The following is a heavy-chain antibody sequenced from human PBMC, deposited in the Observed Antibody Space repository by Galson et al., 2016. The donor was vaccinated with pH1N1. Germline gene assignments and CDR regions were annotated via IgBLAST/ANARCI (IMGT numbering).Heavy chain of an antibody. CDR3: ARAIAAADSY. Sequence: GLEWVANIKQDGSQKYYVDSVTGRFTISRDNAKNSLYLQMNSLRVEDTAVYYCARAIAAADSYWGQGTLVTVSS. CDR2: IKQDGSQK. J-gene: IGHJ4*02. V-gene: IGHV3-7*01. D-gene: IGHD6-13*01.